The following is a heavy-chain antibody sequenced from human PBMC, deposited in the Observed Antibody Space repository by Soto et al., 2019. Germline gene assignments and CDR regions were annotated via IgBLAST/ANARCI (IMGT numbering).Heavy chain of an antibody. CDR2: ISAYNGNT. V-gene: IGHV1-18*04. CDR1: GYTFTSYG. Sequence: ASVKVSCKASGYTFTSYGISWVRQAPGQGLEWMGWISAYNGNTNYAQKLQGRVTMTTDTSTSTAYMELRSLRAEDTAVYYCAKSLLSQVVAATGGYGMDVWGQGTTVTVSS. J-gene: IGHJ6*02. CDR3: AKSLLSQVVAATGGYGMDV. D-gene: IGHD2-15*01.